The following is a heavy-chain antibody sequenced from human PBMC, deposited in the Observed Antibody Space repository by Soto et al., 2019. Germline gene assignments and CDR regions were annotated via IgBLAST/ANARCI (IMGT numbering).Heavy chain of an antibody. V-gene: IGHV2-5*02. J-gene: IGHJ4*02. CDR2: IYWDDDK. CDR3: AHSVVAGLGYYLDY. Sequence: QITLKESGPTLVKPTQTLTLTCTFSGFSLSSTRVAVGWIRQPPGKALEWLALIYWDDDKRYSPFLKSRLTITKETSKNQVVLTMTNMDPVDTATYYCAHSVVAGLGYYLDYWGQGTLVTVSS. D-gene: IGHD6-19*01. CDR1: GFSLSSTRVA.